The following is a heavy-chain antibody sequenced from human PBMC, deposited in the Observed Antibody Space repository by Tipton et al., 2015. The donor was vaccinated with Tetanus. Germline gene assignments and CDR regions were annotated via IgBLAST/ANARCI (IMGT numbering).Heavy chain of an antibody. CDR1: GFTFSTYS. V-gene: IGHV3-21*01. D-gene: IGHD2-21*02. CDR2: IHSSSSYI. J-gene: IGHJ4*02. CDR3: ARVHTPGLLGRYPLDY. Sequence: GSLRLSCAASGFTFSTYSMNWVRQAPGKGLEWVSSIHSSSSYIYYADSVKGRFTISRANAKNSLYLQMNSLRADDTGVYFCARVHTPGLLGRYPLDYWGQGTLVTVSS.